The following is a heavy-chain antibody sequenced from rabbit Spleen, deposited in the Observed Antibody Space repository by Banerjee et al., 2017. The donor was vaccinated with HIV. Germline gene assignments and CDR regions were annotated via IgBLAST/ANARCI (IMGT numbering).Heavy chain of an antibody. CDR3: ARDLVAVIGWNFNL. Sequence: ELVESGGGLVQAGESLKISCKASGIELSNYAIIWGRQAPGKGLEWIACIYAGTIGSTYSASWAKGRFTCSKTSSTTVTLQMTSLTAADTATYFCARDLVAVIGWNFNLWGPGTLVTVS. J-gene: IGHJ4*01. CDR2: IYAGTIGST. CDR1: GIELSNYA. D-gene: IGHD1-1*01. V-gene: IGHV1S45*01.